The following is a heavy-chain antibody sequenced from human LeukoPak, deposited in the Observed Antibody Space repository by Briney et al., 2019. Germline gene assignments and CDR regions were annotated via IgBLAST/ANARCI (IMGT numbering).Heavy chain of an antibody. J-gene: IGHJ4*02. CDR2: IYSGGST. V-gene: IGHV3-53*01. CDR3: ARHYYYDSSGYWALH. CDR1: GFTVSSNY. Sequence: GGSLRLSCAASGFTVSSNYMSWVRQAPGKGLEWVSVIYSGGSTYYADSVKGRFTISRDNSKNPLYLQMNSLRAEDTAVYYCARHYYYDSSGYWALHWGQGTLVTVSS. D-gene: IGHD3-22*01.